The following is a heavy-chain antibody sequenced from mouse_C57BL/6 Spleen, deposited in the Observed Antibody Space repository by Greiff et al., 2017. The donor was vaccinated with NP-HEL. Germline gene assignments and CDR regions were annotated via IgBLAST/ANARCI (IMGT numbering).Heavy chain of an antibody. V-gene: IGHV1-82*01. Sequence: SGPELVKPGASVKISCKASGYAFSSSWMNWVKQRPGKGLEWIGRIYPGDGDTNYNGKFKGKATLTADKSSSTAYMQLSSLTSEDSAVYFCARQDYGTSWFAYWGQGTLVTVSA. D-gene: IGHD1-1*01. CDR1: GYAFSSSW. CDR2: IYPGDGDT. J-gene: IGHJ3*01. CDR3: ARQDYGTSWFAY.